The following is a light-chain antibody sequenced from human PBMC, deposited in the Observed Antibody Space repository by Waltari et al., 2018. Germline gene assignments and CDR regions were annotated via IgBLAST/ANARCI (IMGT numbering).Light chain of an antibody. CDR1: SSDVGGDNF. Sequence: QSALTQPPSASGSPGQSVTISCTGTSSDVGGDNFVSWYQQHPGKAPRLLISEVRKRPLGVPDRFSGSRSGTTASLTVSGLQAEDEADYYCSSTSISGLYFVFGTGTRLTVL. V-gene: IGLV2-8*01. CDR2: EVR. CDR3: SSTSISGLYFV. J-gene: IGLJ1*01.